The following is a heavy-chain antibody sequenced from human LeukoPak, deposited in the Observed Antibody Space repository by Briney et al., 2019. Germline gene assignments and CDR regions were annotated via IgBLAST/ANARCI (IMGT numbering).Heavy chain of an antibody. V-gene: IGHV3-74*01. CDR1: GFTFSSYW. CDR3: ANIGAALESISGDY. J-gene: IGHJ4*02. D-gene: IGHD6-13*01. Sequence: GGSLRLSCAASGFTFSSYWMHWVRQAPGKGLVWVSRIDNDGSFTTYADSVKGRFTISRDNAKNTLYLQMNSLRAEDTAVYYCANIGAALESISGDYWGQGTLVTVSS. CDR2: IDNDGSFT.